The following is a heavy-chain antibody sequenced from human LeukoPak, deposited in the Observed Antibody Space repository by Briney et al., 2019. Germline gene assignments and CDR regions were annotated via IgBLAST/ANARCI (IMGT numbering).Heavy chain of an antibody. CDR1: GFTFDAYA. Sequence: GGSLRLSCAASGFTFDAYAMYWVRQAPGKGLECVSLISGDGGTTYYADSVKGRFTISRDNSKNSLYLQMNSLRTEDTALYYCAKEHSSSGSVDYWGRGTLVTVSS. CDR2: ISGDGGTT. CDR3: AKEHSSSGSVDY. J-gene: IGHJ4*02. V-gene: IGHV3-43*02. D-gene: IGHD1-26*01.